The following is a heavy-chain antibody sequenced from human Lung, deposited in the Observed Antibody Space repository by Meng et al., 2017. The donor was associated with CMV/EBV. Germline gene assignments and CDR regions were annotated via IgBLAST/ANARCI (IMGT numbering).Heavy chain of an antibody. J-gene: IGHJ5*02. Sequence: SXXVSCKASGGRFRSYAISWVRQAPGQGLEWMGGFIPVFGTANYAQKFQGRVTITTDESTSTAYMELSSLRSEDTAIYYCARGLTIAVAGTKFGSWGQGTXVTVSS. CDR1: GGRFRSYA. D-gene: IGHD6-13*01. V-gene: IGHV1-69*05. CDR2: FIPVFGTA. CDR3: ARGLTIAVAGTKFGS.